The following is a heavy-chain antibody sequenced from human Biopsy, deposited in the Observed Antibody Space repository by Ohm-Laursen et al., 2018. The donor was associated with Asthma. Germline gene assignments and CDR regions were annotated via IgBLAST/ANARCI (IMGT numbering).Heavy chain of an antibody. CDR3: VRGSSSWHHGPFHYYYGLDV. CDR1: RGYVRTYDYR. V-gene: IGHV4-30-4*02. CDR2: AFHSGTT. Sequence: SDTLSLTCIVSRGYVRTYDYRWAWIRQPPGKGLEWLGSAFHSGTTDYTPSVAGRLSISVDTTRNQFSLTLSSVTAADTAVYYCVRGSSSWHHGPFHYYYGLDVWGQGTTATVSS. D-gene: IGHD6-13*01. J-gene: IGHJ6*02.